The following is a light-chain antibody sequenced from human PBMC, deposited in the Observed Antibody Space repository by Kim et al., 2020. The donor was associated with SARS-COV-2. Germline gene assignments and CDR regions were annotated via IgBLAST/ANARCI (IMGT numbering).Light chain of an antibody. V-gene: IGLV2-14*04. CDR3: SSYTSSSTYV. Sequence: GPSITITCTGNSSDVGGYNDVSWYQQHPGKAPKLMIYDVSKRPSGVSNRFSGSKSGNTASLTISGLQDEDEADYYCSSYTSSSTYVFGTGTKVTVL. J-gene: IGLJ1*01. CDR2: DVS. CDR1: SSDVGGYND.